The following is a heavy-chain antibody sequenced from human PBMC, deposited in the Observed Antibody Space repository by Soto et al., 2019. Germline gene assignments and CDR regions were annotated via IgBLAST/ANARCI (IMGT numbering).Heavy chain of an antibody. CDR1: GFSFSSCA. CDR2: ISGSGRST. D-gene: IGHD6-13*01. J-gene: IGHJ4*02. CDR3: AKHTLFSDSWYEDY. V-gene: IGHV3-23*01. Sequence: EVQLLESGGGLIQPGGSLRLSCAASGFSFSSCAMSWVRQAPGKGLEWVSVISGSGRSTDYADSVKGRFTMSRDNSKNMVFLQMNSLSAEDTAVYYCAKHTLFSDSWYEDYWGQGTLVTVSS.